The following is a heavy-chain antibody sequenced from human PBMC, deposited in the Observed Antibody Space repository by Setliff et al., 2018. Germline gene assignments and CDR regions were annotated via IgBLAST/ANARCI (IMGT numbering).Heavy chain of an antibody. Sequence: SETLSLTCTISGDSISDISYYWGFIRQSPGKGPEWIGSIYYSGAAYYNPSLKSRLTMSVDTSNNQLSLKPTSVSAADTAVYYCARAYYYGSGNSHKYYMDVWGKGTAVTV. CDR2: IYYSGAA. CDR1: GDSISDISYY. D-gene: IGHD3-10*01. V-gene: IGHV4-39*07. J-gene: IGHJ6*03. CDR3: ARAYYYGSGNSHKYYMDV.